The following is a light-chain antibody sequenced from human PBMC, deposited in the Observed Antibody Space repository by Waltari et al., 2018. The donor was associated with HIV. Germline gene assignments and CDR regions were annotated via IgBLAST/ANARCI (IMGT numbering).Light chain of an antibody. CDR3: HSRDSRGYLI. J-gene: IGLJ2*01. CDR1: STSTYH. V-gene: IGLV3-19*01. Sequence: SSELTQHPAMSVALGQTGRITCQGDSTSTYHSIWCTQHPGQAPRHVIHGHDNRPSGIPDRFSGSSSGNTTALIITGAQAADEADYYCHSRDSRGYLIFGGGTRLTVL. CDR2: GHD.